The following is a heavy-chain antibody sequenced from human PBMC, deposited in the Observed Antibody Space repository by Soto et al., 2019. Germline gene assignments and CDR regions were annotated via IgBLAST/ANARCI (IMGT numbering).Heavy chain of an antibody. J-gene: IGHJ4*02. CDR1: GVTVRSAY. D-gene: IGHD4-17*01. Sequence: DVQLVESGGGLVLRGESLRLSCAASGVTVRSAYMSWVRQAPGKGLEWVAGIYGGGNTYYADSVKGRFTISRDTSKNRLYLQMNSLRAEDAAIYCCARDPWVGDIGDYWGQGTLVTVSS. V-gene: IGHV3-66*01. CDR2: IYGGGNT. CDR3: ARDPWVGDIGDY.